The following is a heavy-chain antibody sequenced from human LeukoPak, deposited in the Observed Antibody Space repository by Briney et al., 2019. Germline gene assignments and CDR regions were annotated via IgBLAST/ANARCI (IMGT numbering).Heavy chain of an antibody. CDR1: GFTFSSYA. J-gene: IGHJ4*02. Sequence: GSLRLSCAASGFTFSSYAMSWVRQPPGKGLEWIGEINHSGSTNYNPSLKSRVTISVDTSKNQFSLKLSSVTAADTAVYYCARGRTMVRGVIPRVSGGYFDYWSQGTLVTVSS. D-gene: IGHD3-10*01. CDR3: ARGRTMVRGVIPRVSGGYFDY. V-gene: IGHV4-34*01. CDR2: INHSGST.